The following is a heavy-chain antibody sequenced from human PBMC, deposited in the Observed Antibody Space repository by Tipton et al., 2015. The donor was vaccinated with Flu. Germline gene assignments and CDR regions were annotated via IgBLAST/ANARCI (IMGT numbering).Heavy chain of an antibody. D-gene: IGHD6-19*01. CDR2: ISASGGST. CDR3: AKEMGWLVVDY. CDR1: GFTFSTYA. J-gene: IGHJ4*02. V-gene: IGHV3-23*01. Sequence: GSLRLSCAASGFTFSTYAMSWVRQAPGKGLEWVSGISASGGSTYYADSVKGRFTISRDNSKNTLYLQMNSLRAEDTAVYYCAKEMGWLVVDYWGQGTLVTVSS.